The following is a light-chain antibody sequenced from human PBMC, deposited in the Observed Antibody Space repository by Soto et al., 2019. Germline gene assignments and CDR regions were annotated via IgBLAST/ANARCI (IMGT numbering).Light chain of an antibody. Sequence: EIVLTQSPGTLSLSPGERATLSCRASQSVNSNYLAWYQQKPGQSPRVLMYGTSNRATDIPDRFSGSGSGTDFTLTISRLEPEDFAVYYCQQYDESFRTFGQGTKVEIK. CDR1: QSVNSNY. CDR3: QQYDESFRT. J-gene: IGKJ1*01. CDR2: GTS. V-gene: IGKV3-20*01.